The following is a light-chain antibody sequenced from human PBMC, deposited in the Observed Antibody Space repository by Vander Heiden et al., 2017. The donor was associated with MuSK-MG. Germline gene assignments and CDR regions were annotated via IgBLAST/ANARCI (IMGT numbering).Light chain of an antibody. CDR2: EVS. Sequence: QSALTQPASVSGSPGQSTTISCTGTSSDVGGYNYVSWYQHHPGKAPKLMIYEVSNRPSGVSNRFSGSKSGNTASLTISGLQAEDEADYYCSSYTGSSTNVFGTGTAVTVL. V-gene: IGLV2-14*01. J-gene: IGLJ1*01. CDR3: SSYTGSSTNV. CDR1: SSDVGGYNY.